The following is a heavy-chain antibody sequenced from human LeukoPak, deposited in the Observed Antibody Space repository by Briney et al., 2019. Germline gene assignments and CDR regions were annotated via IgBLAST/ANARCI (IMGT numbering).Heavy chain of an antibody. CDR3: ARDVVPAGVGTFDY. V-gene: IGHV1-3*01. J-gene: IGHJ4*02. Sequence: ASVKVSCKASGYTLTSYAMHWVRQAPGQRLEWMGWINAGNGNTKYSQKFQGRVTITRDTSASTAYMELSSLRSEDTAVYYCARDVVPAGVGTFDYWGQGTLVTVSS. CDR2: INAGNGNT. CDR1: GYTLTSYA. D-gene: IGHD2-2*01.